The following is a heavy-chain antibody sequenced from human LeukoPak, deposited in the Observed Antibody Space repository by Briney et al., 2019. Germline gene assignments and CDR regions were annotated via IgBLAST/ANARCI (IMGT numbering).Heavy chain of an antibody. J-gene: IGHJ3*02. CDR3: ARSEYSYGADASDI. CDR2: INHSGST. D-gene: IGHD5-18*01. CDR1: GGSFSGYY. V-gene: IGHV4-34*01. Sequence: SETLSLTCAVYGGSFSGYYWSWIRQPPGKGLEWIGEINHSGSTNYNPSLKSRVTISVDTSKKQFSLKLSSVTAADTAVYYCARSEYSYGADASDIWGQGTMVTVSS.